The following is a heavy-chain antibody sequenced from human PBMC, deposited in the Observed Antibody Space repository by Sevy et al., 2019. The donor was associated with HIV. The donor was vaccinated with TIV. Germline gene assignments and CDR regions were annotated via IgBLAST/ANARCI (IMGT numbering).Heavy chain of an antibody. D-gene: IGHD3-22*01. CDR2: ISSSSSTI. CDR1: GFTFSSYS. V-gene: IGHV3-48*02. Sequence: GGSLRLSCAASGFTFSSYSMNWVRQAPGKGLEWVSYISSSSSTIYYADSVKGRFTISRDNAKNSLYLQMNSLRDEDTAVYYCARGNLMDSSGYYYSRGNAFDIWGQGTMVTVSS. CDR3: ARGNLMDSSGYYYSRGNAFDI. J-gene: IGHJ3*02.